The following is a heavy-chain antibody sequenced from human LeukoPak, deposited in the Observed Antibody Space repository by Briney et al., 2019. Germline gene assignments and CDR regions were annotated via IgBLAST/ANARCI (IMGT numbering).Heavy chain of an antibody. CDR2: IIPIFGTA. D-gene: IGHD6-19*01. CDR3: ARDPTYSSGWYGGGY. CDR1: GGTFISYA. V-gene: IGHV1-69*01. J-gene: IGHJ4*02. Sequence: GSSVKVSCKASGGTFISYAISWVRQAPGQGLEWMGGIIPIFGTANYAQKFQGRVTITADESTSTAYMELSSLRSEDTAVYYCARDPTYSSGWYGGGYWGQGTLVTVSS.